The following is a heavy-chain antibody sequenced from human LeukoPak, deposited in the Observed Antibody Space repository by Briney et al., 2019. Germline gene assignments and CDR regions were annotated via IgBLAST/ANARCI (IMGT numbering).Heavy chain of an antibody. Sequence: GGSLRLSCAASGFTFSSYSMNWVRQAPGKGLEWVSYISRTSHTIYYADSVKGRFTISRDNAKNSLYLQMNSLRAEDTAVYYCARDVGYGDYWGQGTLVTVSS. V-gene: IGHV3-48*01. D-gene: IGHD1-1*01. J-gene: IGHJ4*02. CDR2: ISRTSHTI. CDR1: GFTFSSYS. CDR3: ARDVGYGDY.